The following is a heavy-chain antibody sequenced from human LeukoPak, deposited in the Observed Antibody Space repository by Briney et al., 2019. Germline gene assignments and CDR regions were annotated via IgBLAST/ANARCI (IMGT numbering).Heavy chain of an antibody. Sequence: SETLSLTCSVSGVSVSSGSYYWSWLRQPPGKGLEWIGYIYYSGSTNYNPSLKSRVTISVDTSKNQFSLKLSPVTAADTAVYYCARAVCSTPYYDFWSGYSPSYYYYGMDVWGQGTTVTVSS. J-gene: IGHJ6*02. CDR2: IYYSGST. CDR3: ARAVCSTPYYDFWSGYSPSYYYYGMDV. CDR1: GVSVSSGSYY. D-gene: IGHD3-3*01. V-gene: IGHV4-61*01.